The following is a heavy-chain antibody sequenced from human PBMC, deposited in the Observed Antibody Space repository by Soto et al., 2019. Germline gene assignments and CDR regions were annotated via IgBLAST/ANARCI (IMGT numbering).Heavy chain of an antibody. CDR3: ARGFRTSTRVSLLRPATGSYFDY. J-gene: IGHJ4*02. CDR1: GGSFSGYY. V-gene: IGHV4-34*01. CDR2: INHSGST. Sequence: SETLSLTCAVYGGSFSGYYWSWIRQPPGKGLEWIGEINHSGSTNYNPSLKSRVTISVDTSKNQFSLKLSSVTAADTAVYYCARGFRTSTRVSLLRPATGSYFDYWGQGTLVTVSS. D-gene: IGHD3-9*01.